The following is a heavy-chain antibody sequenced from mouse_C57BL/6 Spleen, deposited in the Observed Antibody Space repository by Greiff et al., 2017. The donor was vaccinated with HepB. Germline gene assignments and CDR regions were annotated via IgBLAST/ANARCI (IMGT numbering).Heavy chain of an antibody. CDR1: GFNIKNTY. J-gene: IGHJ3*01. CDR3: ANYGSSPAWFAY. D-gene: IGHD1-1*01. CDR2: IDPANGNT. V-gene: IGHV14-3*01. Sequence: EVKLVESVAELVRPGASVKLSCTASGFNIKNTYMHWVKQRPEQGLGWIGRIDPANGNTKYAPKFQGKATITADTSSNTAYLQLSSLTSEDTAIYYCANYGSSPAWFAYWGQGTLVTVSA.